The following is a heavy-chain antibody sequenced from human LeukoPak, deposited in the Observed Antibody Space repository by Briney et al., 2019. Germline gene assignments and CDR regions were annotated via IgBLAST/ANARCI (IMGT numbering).Heavy chain of an antibody. CDR3: ARESGRDYYGSGSYYSPFYFDY. CDR2: IYYSGST. V-gene: IGHV4-59*01. D-gene: IGHD3-10*01. CDR1: GGSISSYY. J-gene: IGHJ4*02. Sequence: SETLSLTCTVSGGSISSYYWSWIRQPPGKGLEWIGYIYYSGSTNYNPSLKSRVTISVDTSKNQFSLKLSSVTAADTAVYYCARESGRDYYGSGSYYSPFYFDYWGQGTLVTVSS.